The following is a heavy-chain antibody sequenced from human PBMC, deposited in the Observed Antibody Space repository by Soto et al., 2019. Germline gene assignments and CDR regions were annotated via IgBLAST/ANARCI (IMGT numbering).Heavy chain of an antibody. D-gene: IGHD4-17*01. CDR1: GGSISSGGYY. J-gene: IGHJ5*02. CDR2: IYYSGST. V-gene: IGHV4-31*03. Sequence: SETLSLTCTVSGGSISSGGYYWSWIRQHPGKGLEWIGYIYYSGSTYYNPSLKSRVTISVDTSKNQFSLKLSSVTAADTAVYYCARVHYGDYDGGPYNWFDPWGQGTLVTVSS. CDR3: ARVHYGDYDGGPYNWFDP.